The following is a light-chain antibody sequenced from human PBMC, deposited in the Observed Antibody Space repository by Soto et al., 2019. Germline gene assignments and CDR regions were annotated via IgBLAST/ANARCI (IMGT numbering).Light chain of an antibody. CDR3: SSYAAFTTFRTVL. V-gene: IGLV2-14*01. CDR1: SSDVAKFNY. CDR2: EVS. Sequence: QSALTQPVSVSGSPGQSITISCTGTSSDVAKFNYVSWYQQHPGKAPKLVIYEVSYRPSGVSNRFSGSKSGNTASLTISGLQAEDEADYFCSSYAAFTTFRTVLFGGGTKLTVL. J-gene: IGLJ2*01.